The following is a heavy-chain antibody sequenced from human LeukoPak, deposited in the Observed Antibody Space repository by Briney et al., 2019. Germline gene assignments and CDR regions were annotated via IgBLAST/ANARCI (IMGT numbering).Heavy chain of an antibody. Sequence: SETLSLTCAVYGGSFSSYYWSWIRQPPGKGLEWIGEINHSGSTNYNPSLKSRVTISVDTSKNQFSLKLSSVTAADTAVYYCARAPITGTRDAFDIWGQGTMVTVSS. CDR2: INHSGST. D-gene: IGHD1-20*01. CDR1: GGSFSSYY. CDR3: ARAPITGTRDAFDI. J-gene: IGHJ3*02. V-gene: IGHV4-34*01.